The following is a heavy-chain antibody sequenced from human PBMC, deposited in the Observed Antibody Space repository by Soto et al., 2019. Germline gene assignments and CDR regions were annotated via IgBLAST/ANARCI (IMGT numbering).Heavy chain of an antibody. Sequence: SETLSLTCTVSGGSISSYYWSWIRQPPGKGLEWIGYIYYSGSTNYNPSLKSRVTISVDTSKNQFSLKLSSVTAADTAVYYCARRYGASFDYWGKGTLVTVAS. CDR1: GGSISSYY. CDR3: ARRYGASFDY. V-gene: IGHV4-59*01. D-gene: IGHD4-17*01. CDR2: IYYSGST. J-gene: IGHJ4*02.